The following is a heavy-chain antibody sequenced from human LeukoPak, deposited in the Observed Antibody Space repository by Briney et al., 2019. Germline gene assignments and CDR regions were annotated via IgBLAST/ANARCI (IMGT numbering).Heavy chain of an antibody. CDR3: ARDPWAAVAGNFDY. J-gene: IGHJ4*02. Sequence: GGSLRLSCAASGFTFSSYGMHWVSQAPGKGLEWVAFIRYDGSNKYYADSVKGRFTISRDNSKNTLYLQMNSLRAEDTAVYYCARDPWAAVAGNFDYWGQGTLVTVSS. CDR1: GFTFSSYG. CDR2: IRYDGSNK. V-gene: IGHV3-30*02. D-gene: IGHD6-19*01.